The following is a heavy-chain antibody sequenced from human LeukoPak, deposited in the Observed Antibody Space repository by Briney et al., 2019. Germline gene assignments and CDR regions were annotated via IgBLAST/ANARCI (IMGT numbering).Heavy chain of an antibody. V-gene: IGHV4-30-4*08. D-gene: IGHD3-10*01. CDR1: GGSISSSSYY. Sequence: SETLSLTCIVSGGSISSSSYYWGWVRQPPGKGLEWIGYIYYSGSTDYNPSLKSRVIMSVDTSKNQFSLKLSSVTAADTAVYYCARDARDGSGTYYTNWFDPWGQGTLVTVSS. CDR3: ARDARDGSGTYYTNWFDP. CDR2: IYYSGST. J-gene: IGHJ5*02.